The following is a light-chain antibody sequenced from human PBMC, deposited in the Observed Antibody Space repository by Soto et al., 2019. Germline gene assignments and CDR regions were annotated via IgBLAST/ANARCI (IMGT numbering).Light chain of an antibody. Sequence: DIVMTQSPLSLPVTPGEPASISCRSSQSLLHSNGYNYLDWYLQKPGQSPQLLIYLGSNRASGVPDRFSGSGSGTDFTLKISRVEAEYVGVYYCMQALQTPVYTFGQGTKLEIK. J-gene: IGKJ2*01. CDR2: LGS. CDR1: QSLLHSNGYNY. CDR3: MQALQTPVYT. V-gene: IGKV2-28*01.